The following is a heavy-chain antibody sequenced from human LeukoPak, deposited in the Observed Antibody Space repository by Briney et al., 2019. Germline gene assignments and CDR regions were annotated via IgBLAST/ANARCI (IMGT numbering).Heavy chain of an antibody. V-gene: IGHV3-48*02. Sequence: GGSLRLSCAASGLTFSSYSMTWVRQAPGKGLEWVSYISSSSSTIYYADSVKGRFTISRDNAKNSLYLQMNSLRDEDTAVYYCARDVGDIVVVVAATDMGMDVWGQGTTVTVSS. CDR2: ISSSSSTI. D-gene: IGHD2-15*01. J-gene: IGHJ6*02. CDR3: ARDVGDIVVVVAATDMGMDV. CDR1: GLTFSSYS.